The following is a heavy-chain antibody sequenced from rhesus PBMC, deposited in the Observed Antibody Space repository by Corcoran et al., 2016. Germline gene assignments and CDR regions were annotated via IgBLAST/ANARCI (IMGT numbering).Heavy chain of an antibody. J-gene: IGHJ4*01. CDR1: GFTFSSYW. Sequence: EVQLVESGGGLAKPGGSLRLSCAASGFTFSSYWMNWVRQTPGKGLDWISAINSGGGTTSYADPVKGRFTISRDNSKNTLSLQMNSLRAEDTAVYYCAKVSGCTGSGCLWAFDYWGQGAPVTVSS. V-gene: IGHV3S42*01. CDR2: INSGGGTT. CDR3: AKVSGCTGSGCLWAFDY. D-gene: IGHD2-21*01.